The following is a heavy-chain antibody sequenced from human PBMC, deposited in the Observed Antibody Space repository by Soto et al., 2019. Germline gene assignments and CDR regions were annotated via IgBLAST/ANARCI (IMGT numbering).Heavy chain of an antibody. D-gene: IGHD1-1*01. CDR1: GFSVSDSS. CDR3: ARDLCWNDLLNTYYYCMDV. J-gene: IGHJ6*02. CDR2: FYRGGST. Sequence: EVQLVETGGGLIQPGGSLRLSCEVSGFSVSDSSMSWVRQAPGKGLEWVSVFYRGGSTDYADSVKGRGTVSRDTFKNTLFLQMDSPTVDDTAVYFCARDLCWNDLLNTYYYCMDVWGQGTTVTVS. V-gene: IGHV3-53*02.